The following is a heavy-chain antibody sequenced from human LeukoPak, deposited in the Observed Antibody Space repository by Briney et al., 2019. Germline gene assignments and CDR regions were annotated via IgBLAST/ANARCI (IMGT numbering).Heavy chain of an antibody. CDR1: GGSLSSYY. V-gene: IGHV4-59*13. D-gene: IGHD1-26*01. CDR2: IYYSRNT. J-gene: IGHJ5*02. CDR3: ARGGDNWFDP. Sequence: PSETLSLTCTVSGGSLSSYYWSWLRQPPGKGLEYIGYIYYSRNTNYNPSLKSRVTISVDTSKNQFSLKLTSVTAADTAVYYCARGGDNWFDPWAREPWSPSP.